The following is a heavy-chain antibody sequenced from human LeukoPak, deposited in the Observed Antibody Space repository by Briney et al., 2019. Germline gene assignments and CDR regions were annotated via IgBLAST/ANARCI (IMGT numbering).Heavy chain of an antibody. D-gene: IGHD6-13*01. CDR2: IYYSGST. J-gene: IGHJ3*02. Sequence: PSETLSLTCTVSGGSISSYYWSWIRQPPGKGLEWIGYIYYSGSTNYNPSLKSRVTISVDTSKNQFSLKLSSVTAADTAVYYCAGAGYSSSWYGDAFDIWGQGTMVTVSS. CDR1: GGSISSYY. V-gene: IGHV4-59*01. CDR3: AGAGYSSSWYGDAFDI.